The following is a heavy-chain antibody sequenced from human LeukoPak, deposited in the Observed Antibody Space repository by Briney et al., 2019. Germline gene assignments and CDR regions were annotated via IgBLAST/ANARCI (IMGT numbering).Heavy chain of an antibody. CDR3: ARVPYRIVVAGTMYFDY. J-gene: IGHJ4*02. CDR2: IYHSGST. Sequence: EPSETLSLTCAVSGGSISSSNWWSWVRQPPGKGLEWIGEIYHSGSTNYNPSLKSRVTMSVDKSKNQFSLKLSSVTAADTAVYYCARVPYRIVVAGTMYFDYWGQGTLVTVSS. V-gene: IGHV4-4*02. D-gene: IGHD6-19*01. CDR1: GGSISSSNW.